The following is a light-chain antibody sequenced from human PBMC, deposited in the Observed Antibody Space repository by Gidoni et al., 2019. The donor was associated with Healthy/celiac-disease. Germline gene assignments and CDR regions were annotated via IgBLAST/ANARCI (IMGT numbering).Light chain of an antibody. V-gene: IGKV3-15*01. Sequence: EIVMTQSPATLSVSPGERATRSCRASQSVSSNLAWYQQKPGQAPRLLIYGASTRATGIPARFSGSGSGTEFTLTISSLQSEDFAVYYCQQYNNWPLTLGGGTKVEIK. CDR3: QQYNNWPLT. CDR1: QSVSSN. J-gene: IGKJ4*01. CDR2: GAS.